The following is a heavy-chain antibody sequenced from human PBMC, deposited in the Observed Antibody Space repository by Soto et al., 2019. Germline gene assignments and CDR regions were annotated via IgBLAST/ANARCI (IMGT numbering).Heavy chain of an antibody. V-gene: IGHV1-18*01. J-gene: IGHJ4*02. D-gene: IGHD3-22*01. CDR2: ISAYNGNT. Sequence: WASVKVSCKASGYTFTSYGISWVRQAPGQGLEWMGWISAYNGNTNYAQKLQGRVTMTTDTSTSTAYMELRSLRSDDTAVYYCGRVQPITMIVVVRDFDYWGQGTLVTVSS. CDR1: GYTFTSYG. CDR3: GRVQPITMIVVVRDFDY.